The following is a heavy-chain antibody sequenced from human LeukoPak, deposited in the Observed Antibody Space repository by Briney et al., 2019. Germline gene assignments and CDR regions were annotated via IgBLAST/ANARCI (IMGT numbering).Heavy chain of an antibody. J-gene: IGHJ4*02. CDR2: INSDGSST. CDR3: ARASQRWELLPRFFDY. Sequence: GGSLRLSCAASGFTFSSYWMHWVRQAPGKGLVWVSRINSDGSSTSYADSVKGRFTISRDNAKNTLYLQMNSLRAEDTAVYYCARASQRWELLPRFFDYWGQGTLVTVSS. CDR1: GFTFSSYW. D-gene: IGHD1-26*01. V-gene: IGHV3-74*01.